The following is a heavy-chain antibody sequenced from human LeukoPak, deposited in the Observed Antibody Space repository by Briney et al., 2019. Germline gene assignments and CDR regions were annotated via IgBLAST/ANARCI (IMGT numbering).Heavy chain of an antibody. CDR1: GFPFSSYW. CDR2: IDSSSSHI. CDR3: ARGYCGGDCYGD. V-gene: IGHV3-21*01. Sequence: GGSLRLSCVASGFPFSSYWMNWVRQAPGKGLEWVASIDSSSSHIYYADSVKGRFTISRDNTKSSLYLQMNSLRAEDMAVYYCARGYCGGDCYGDWGQGTLVTVSS. J-gene: IGHJ1*01. D-gene: IGHD2-21*02.